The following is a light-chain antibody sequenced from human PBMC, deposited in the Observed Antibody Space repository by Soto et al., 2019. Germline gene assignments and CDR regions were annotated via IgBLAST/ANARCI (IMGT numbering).Light chain of an antibody. CDR2: ITS. CDR1: QSVGSSY. J-gene: IGKJ1*01. CDR3: QQYDSPIWT. Sequence: ENVLTQSPGTLSLSPGERATLSCRASQSVGSSYLAWYQQKPGQAPRLLIYITSSRATDIPDRFSGSGSGTDFTLTISRLEPEDFAVYYCQQYDSPIWTFGQGTKVEIK. V-gene: IGKV3-20*01.